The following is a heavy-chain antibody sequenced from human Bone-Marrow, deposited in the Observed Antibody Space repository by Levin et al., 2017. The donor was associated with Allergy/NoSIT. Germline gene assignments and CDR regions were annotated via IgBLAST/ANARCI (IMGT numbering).Heavy chain of an antibody. V-gene: IGHV4-59*01. CDR1: GGSISSYY. CDR2: IYYSGST. CDR3: ARRKGLGYCSGGSCFREYNWFDP. D-gene: IGHD2-15*01. Sequence: GSLRLSCTVSGGSISSYYWSWIRQPPGKGLEWIGYIYYSGSTNYNPSLKSRVTISVDTSKNQFSLKLSSVTAADTAVYYCARRKGLGYCSGGSCFREYNWFDPWGQGTLVTVSS. J-gene: IGHJ5*02.